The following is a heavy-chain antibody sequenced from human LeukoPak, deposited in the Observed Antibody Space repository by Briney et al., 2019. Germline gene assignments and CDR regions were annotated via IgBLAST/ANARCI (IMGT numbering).Heavy chain of an antibody. CDR1: GFTFSSYW. CDR3: ARDIRYDYVWGSYRYPYFDY. J-gene: IGHJ4*02. D-gene: IGHD3-16*02. CDR2: IKQDGSEK. V-gene: IGHV3-7*04. Sequence: AGGSLRLSCAASGFTFSSYWMSWVRQAPGKGLEWVPNIKQDGSEKYYVDSVKGRFTISRDNAKNSLYLQMNSLRAEDTAVYYCARDIRYDYVWGSYRYPYFDYWGQGTLVTVSS.